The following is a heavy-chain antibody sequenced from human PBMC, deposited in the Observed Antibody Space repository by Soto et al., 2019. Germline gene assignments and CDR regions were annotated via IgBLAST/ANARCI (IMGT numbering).Heavy chain of an antibody. CDR1: GGSISSSAVY. J-gene: IGHJ4*02. V-gene: IGHV4-31*03. CDR3: ARLGRALSFDY. CDR2: IHDSGSA. Sequence: QVQLQESGPGLVKPSQTLALTCTVSGGSISSSAVYWSWIRQHPVKGLEWIGYIHDSGSAFYNPSLKSRATMSIDTSKNQFSLKLKSVTAADTAVFCCARLGRALSFDYWGQGTLVTVSS.